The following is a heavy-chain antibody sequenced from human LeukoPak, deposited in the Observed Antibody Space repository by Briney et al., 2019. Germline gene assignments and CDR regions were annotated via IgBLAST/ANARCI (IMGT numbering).Heavy chain of an antibody. D-gene: IGHD1-1*01. CDR3: AKDLLDGTVSWGVAFDI. V-gene: IGHV3-23*01. CDR2: ISGSGGST. Sequence: GGSLRLSCAASGFTFSSYAMSWVRQAPGKGLEWVSAISGSGGSTYYADSVKGRFTISRDNAKNSLYLQMNSLRAEDMALYYCAKDLLDGTVSWGVAFDIWGQGTMVTVSS. J-gene: IGHJ3*02. CDR1: GFTFSSYA.